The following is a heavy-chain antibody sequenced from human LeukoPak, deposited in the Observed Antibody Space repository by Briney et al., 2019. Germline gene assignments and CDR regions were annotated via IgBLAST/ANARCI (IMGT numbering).Heavy chain of an antibody. CDR1: GGSISSYY. V-gene: IGHV4-4*07. D-gene: IGHD6-13*01. Sequence: PSETLSLTCTVSGGSISSYYWSWIRQPAGKGLEWIGRIYTSGSTNYNPSLKSRVTMSVDTSKNQFSLKLSSVNAADTAVYYCARDGVGIAAAGLDGSTYYYYYMDVWGKGTTVTVSS. CDR3: ARDGVGIAAAGLDGSTYYYYYMDV. CDR2: IYTSGST. J-gene: IGHJ6*03.